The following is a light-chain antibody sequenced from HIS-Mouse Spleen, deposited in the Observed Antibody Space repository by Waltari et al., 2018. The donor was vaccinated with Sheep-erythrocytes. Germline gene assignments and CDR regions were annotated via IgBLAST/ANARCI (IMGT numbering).Light chain of an antibody. CDR1: SSDVGGYNY. Sequence: QSALTQPASVSGSPGQSITIPCTGTSSDVGGYNYVSWYQHNPGKAPKLMIYDVSNRPSGVSNRFSGSKSGNTASLTISGLQAEDEADYYCSSYTSSSTLVFGTGTKVTVL. V-gene: IGLV2-14*03. J-gene: IGLJ1*01. CDR2: DVS. CDR3: SSYTSSSTLV.